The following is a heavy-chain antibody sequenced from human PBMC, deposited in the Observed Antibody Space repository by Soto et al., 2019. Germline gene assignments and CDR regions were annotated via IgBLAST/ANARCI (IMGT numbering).Heavy chain of an antibody. CDR1: GFTFGDYA. J-gene: IGHJ4*02. V-gene: IGHV3-49*03. D-gene: IGHD6-13*01. Sequence: GGSLRLSCTASGFTFGDYAMSWFRQAPGKGLEWVGFIRSKAYGGTTEYAASVKGRFTISRDDSKSIAYLQMNSLKTEDTAVYYCTRELGPLGQQLGVYVDYWGQGTLVTVSS. CDR2: IRSKAYGGTT. CDR3: TRELGPLGQQLGVYVDY.